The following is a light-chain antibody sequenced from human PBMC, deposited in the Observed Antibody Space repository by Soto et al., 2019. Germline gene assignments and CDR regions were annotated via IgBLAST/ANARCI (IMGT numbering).Light chain of an antibody. Sequence: EIVLTQSPGTLSLSPGERAILSCRASQSVSSSYLAWYQQKPGQAPRLLIYGASSRATGIPDRFSGSGSGTDFTLTISRLEPEDFAVYYCQQYGSSPPITCGQGTRLEIK. CDR3: QQYGSSPPIT. CDR2: GAS. CDR1: QSVSSSY. V-gene: IGKV3-20*01. J-gene: IGKJ5*01.